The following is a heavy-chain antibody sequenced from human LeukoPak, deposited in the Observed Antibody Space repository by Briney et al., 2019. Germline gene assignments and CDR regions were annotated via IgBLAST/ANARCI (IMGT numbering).Heavy chain of an antibody. CDR2: IYYSGST. CDR3: ARQGEHYYGSGDNFDP. V-gene: IGHV4-39*01. Sequence: SETLSLTCTVSGGSISSSSYYWGWIRQPPGKGLEWIGSIYYSGSTYYNPSLKSQVTISVDTSKNQFSLKLSSVTAADTAVYYCARQGEHYYGSGDNFDPWGQGTLVTVSS. J-gene: IGHJ5*02. CDR1: GGSISSSSYY. D-gene: IGHD3-10*01.